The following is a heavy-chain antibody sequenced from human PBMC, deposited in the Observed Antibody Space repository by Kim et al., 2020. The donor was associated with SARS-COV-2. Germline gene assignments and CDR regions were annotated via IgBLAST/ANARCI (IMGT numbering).Heavy chain of an antibody. CDR2: ISSSSSYI. J-gene: IGHJ4*02. D-gene: IGHD3-16*01. V-gene: IGHV3-21*01. CDR1: GFTFSSYS. Sequence: GGSLRLSCAASGFTFSSYSMNWVRQAPGKGLEWVSSISSSSSYIYYADSVKGRFTISRDNAKNSLYLQMNSLRAEDTAVYYCARVPERGGSRNGFDYWGQGTLVTVSS. CDR3: ARVPERGGSRNGFDY.